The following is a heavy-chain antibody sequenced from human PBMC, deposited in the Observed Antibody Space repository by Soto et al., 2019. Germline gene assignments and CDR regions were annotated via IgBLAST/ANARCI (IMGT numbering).Heavy chain of an antibody. Sequence: GGSLRLSCAASGFTFSSYWMNWVRQAPGKGLEWVANIKQDGSGKYYVDSVKGRFTISRDNSKNSLYLQMNSLRAEDTAVYYCASGYCSGGSCLYYWGQGTLVTVSS. CDR3: ASGYCSGGSCLYY. CDR2: IKQDGSGK. CDR1: GFTFSSYW. V-gene: IGHV3-7*01. J-gene: IGHJ4*02. D-gene: IGHD2-15*01.